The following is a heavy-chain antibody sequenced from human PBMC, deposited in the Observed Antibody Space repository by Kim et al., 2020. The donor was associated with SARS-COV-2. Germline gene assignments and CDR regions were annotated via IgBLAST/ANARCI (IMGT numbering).Heavy chain of an antibody. CDR3: AKGPSVGEWFRELLYFDQ. J-gene: IGHJ4*02. CDR1: GFTLSSYA. CDR2: ISASTSSK. V-gene: IGHV3-23*01. Sequence: GGSLRLSCAASGFTLSSYALNWVRQTPGKGLEWVASISASTSSKYHADSVMGRFTVSRDSSKNTLYLQMNNLRVDDTAVYYCAKGPSVGEWFRELLYFDQWGRGALVTVSS. D-gene: IGHD3-10*01.